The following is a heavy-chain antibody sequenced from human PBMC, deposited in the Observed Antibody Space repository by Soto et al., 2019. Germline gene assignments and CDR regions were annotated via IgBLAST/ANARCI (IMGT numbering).Heavy chain of an antibody. CDR2: IYYRGST. J-gene: IGHJ2*01. Sequence: QVQLQESGPGLVKPSETLSLTCTVSGGSISSYYWSWIRQPPGKGLEWIGYIYYRGSTNYSPSLKSRVPISVDTSKNQFSLKLSSVTAADTAMYYCARFNWYFDLWGRGTLVTVSS. CDR3: ARFNWYFDL. CDR1: GGSISSYY. V-gene: IGHV4-59*01.